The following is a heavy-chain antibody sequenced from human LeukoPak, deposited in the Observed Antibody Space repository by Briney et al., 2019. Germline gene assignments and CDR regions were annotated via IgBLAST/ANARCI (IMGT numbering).Heavy chain of an antibody. V-gene: IGHV4-34*01. CDR2: INHSGYT. J-gene: IGHJ2*01. Sequence: SETLSLTCTVYGESFSGYFWSWIRQPPGKGLEWIGEINHSGYTNYNPSLKSRVTISVDTSKKQFSLKLNSVTAADTAVYYCARIWPDLWGRGTLVTVSS. CDR1: GESFSGYF. CDR3: ARIWPDL. D-gene: IGHD3-10*01.